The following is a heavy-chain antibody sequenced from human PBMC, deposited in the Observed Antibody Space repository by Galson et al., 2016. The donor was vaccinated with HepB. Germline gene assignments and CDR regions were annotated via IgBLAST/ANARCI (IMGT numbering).Heavy chain of an antibody. CDR2: ISTGGGAT. CDR1: GFTFTNYA. J-gene: IGHJ6*04. CDR3: ARGNHLDV. D-gene: IGHD1-14*01. V-gene: IGHV3-23*01. Sequence: SLRLSCAASGFTFTNYAMNWFRQAPGKGLEWVSTISTGGGATYYAASVKGRSTISRDNSNSTLYLQMSSLRVEDTALYYCARGNHLDVWGRGTTVTVSS.